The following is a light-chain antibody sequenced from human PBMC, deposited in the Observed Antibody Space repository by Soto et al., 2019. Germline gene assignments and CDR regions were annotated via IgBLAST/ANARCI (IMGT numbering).Light chain of an antibody. Sequence: AIQMTQSPSSLSASVGDRVTITCRASQDIRNDLGWYRQKPGKAPKLLIYAASSLQSGVPSRFCGSGSGTDFTLSISSLQPEDFATYYCLQDYNYPWTFGQGTKVEIK. J-gene: IGKJ1*01. V-gene: IGKV1-6*01. CDR3: LQDYNYPWT. CDR2: AAS. CDR1: QDIRND.